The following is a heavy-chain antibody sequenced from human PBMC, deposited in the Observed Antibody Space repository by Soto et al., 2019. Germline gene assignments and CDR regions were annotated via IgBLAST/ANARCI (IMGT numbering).Heavy chain of an antibody. V-gene: IGHV3-73*01. Sequence: GGSLRLSCAASGFTFSGSAMHWVRQASGKGLEWVGRIRSKANSYATAYAASVKGRFTISRDDSKNTAYLQMNSLKTEDTAVYYCTRQGSSSSLSGFAPRTYYYYMDVWGKGTTVTVSS. CDR3: TRQGSSSSLSGFAPRTYYYYMDV. D-gene: IGHD6-6*01. J-gene: IGHJ6*03. CDR1: GFTFSGSA. CDR2: IRSKANSYAT.